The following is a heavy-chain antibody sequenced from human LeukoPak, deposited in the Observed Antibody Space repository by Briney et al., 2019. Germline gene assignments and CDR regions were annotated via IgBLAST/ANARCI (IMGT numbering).Heavy chain of an antibody. V-gene: IGHV3-23*01. J-gene: IGHJ4*02. D-gene: IGHD1-1*01. CDR2: ISPGGGTT. Sequence: GGSLRLSCAVSGFAFGSEAMSWVRQSPARGLEWVASISPGGGTTYYADYVKGRFTISRDNSNNTLYVQMNSLRAEDTAVYYCAKVRSVSANWALRIFDNWGQGTLVTVSS. CDR1: GFAFGSEA. CDR3: AKVRSVSANWALRIFDN.